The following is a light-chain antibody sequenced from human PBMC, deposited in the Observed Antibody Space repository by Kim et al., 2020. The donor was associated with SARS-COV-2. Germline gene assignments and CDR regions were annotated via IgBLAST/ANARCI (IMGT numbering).Light chain of an antibody. V-gene: IGKV1-33*01. J-gene: IGKJ2*01. CDR3: QHYDNLPYT. CDR1: QDISNY. CDR2: DAS. Sequence: SASVGDRVTITCQASQDISNYLNWYQQKPGKAPKLLISDASSLEKGVPSRFSGSGYGTDFSFTISSLQPEDTATYYCQHYDNLPYTFGQGTKLEI.